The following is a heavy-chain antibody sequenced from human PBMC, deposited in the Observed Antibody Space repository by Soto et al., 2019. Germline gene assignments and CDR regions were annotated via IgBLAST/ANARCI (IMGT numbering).Heavy chain of an antibody. D-gene: IGHD6-13*01. CDR2: ISFHGSNK. CDR1: GFTFSSYD. CDR3: AKPIAAAGYYGMDV. V-gene: IGHV3-30*18. Sequence: GSLRLSCAASGFTFSSYDMHWVRQAPGKGLEWVAVISFHGSNKYYTDSVKGRFTISRDNSKNKLYLQMNSLRAEDTAVYYCAKPIAAAGYYGMDVWGQGTTVTVSS. J-gene: IGHJ6*02.